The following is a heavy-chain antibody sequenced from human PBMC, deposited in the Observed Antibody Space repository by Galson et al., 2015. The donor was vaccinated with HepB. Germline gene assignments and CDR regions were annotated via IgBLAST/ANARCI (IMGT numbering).Heavy chain of an antibody. J-gene: IGHJ4*02. D-gene: IGHD1-26*01. CDR3: ARARYSTSPPDY. V-gene: IGHV1-18*01. Sequence: SVKVSCKASGYTFNTYGISWVRQAPGQGLEWMGWISTYNFNTNFAQRPQDRVTMTTDTATNTAYMELRSLGSDDTAVYYCARARYSTSPPDYWGQGTLVTVSS. CDR2: ISTYNFNT. CDR1: GYTFNTYG.